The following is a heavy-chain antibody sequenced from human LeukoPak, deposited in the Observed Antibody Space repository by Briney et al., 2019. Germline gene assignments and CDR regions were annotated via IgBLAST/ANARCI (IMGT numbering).Heavy chain of an antibody. CDR2: ISSNGGST. CDR3: VKGPAAMPPYYYGMDV. V-gene: IGHV3-64D*06. D-gene: IGHD2-2*01. CDR1: RFTLSSYA. Sequence: PGGSLRLSCSASRFTLSSYAMHWVRQAPGKGLEYVSAISSNGGSTYYADSVKGRFTISRDNSKDTLYLQMSSLRAEDTAVYYCVKGPAAMPPYYYGMDVWGKGTTVTVSS. J-gene: IGHJ6*04.